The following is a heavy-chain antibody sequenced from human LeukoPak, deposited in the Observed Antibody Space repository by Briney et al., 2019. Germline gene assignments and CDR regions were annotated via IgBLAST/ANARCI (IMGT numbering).Heavy chain of an antibody. V-gene: IGHV3-66*01. CDR2: IYSGGDT. CDR1: GFTVSSNY. CDR3: ARTPMFYFYGMDV. D-gene: IGHD2-15*01. J-gene: IGHJ6*02. Sequence: GGSLRLSCAASGFTVSSNYMSWVRQAPGKGLEWVSFIYSGGDTYYADSVKGRFTISRDNSKNTVYPQMNSLRAEDTAIYYCARTPMFYFYGMDVWGQGTTVTVSS.